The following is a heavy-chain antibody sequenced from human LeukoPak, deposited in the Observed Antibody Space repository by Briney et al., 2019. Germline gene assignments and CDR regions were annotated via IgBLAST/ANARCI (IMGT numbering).Heavy chain of an antibody. V-gene: IGHV4-39*07. J-gene: IGHJ5*02. CDR1: GGSIRSNYY. CDR3: ARDFRSHYDILTGYYTRGNWFDP. CDR2: IYYSGNS. Sequence: SETLSLTCTVSGGSIRSNYYWGWIRQPPGKGLEWIGSIYYSGNSYYNPSLKSRVTISVDTSKNQFSLKLSSVTAADTAVYYCARDFRSHYDILTGYYTRGNWFDPWGQGTLVTVSS. D-gene: IGHD3-9*01.